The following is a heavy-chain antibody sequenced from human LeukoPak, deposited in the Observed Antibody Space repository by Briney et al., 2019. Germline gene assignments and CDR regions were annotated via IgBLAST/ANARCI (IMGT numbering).Heavy chain of an antibody. CDR3: AKGGVLGYSYGLDY. Sequence: GGSLRLSCAASGFTFSSYAMSWVRQAPGKGLEWVSAISGSGGSTYYADSVKGRFTISRDSSKNTLYLQMNSLRAEDTAVYYCAKGGVLGYSYGLDYWGQGTLVTVSS. J-gene: IGHJ4*02. CDR1: GFTFSSYA. D-gene: IGHD5-18*01. CDR2: ISGSGGST. V-gene: IGHV3-23*01.